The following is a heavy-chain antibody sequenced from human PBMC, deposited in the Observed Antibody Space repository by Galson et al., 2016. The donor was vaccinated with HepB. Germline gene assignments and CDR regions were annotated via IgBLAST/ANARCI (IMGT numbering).Heavy chain of an antibody. D-gene: IGHD2-2*01. Sequence: SLRLSCAASGFTFSSYVMSWVRQAPGKGLEWVSTISDRGDSTYFADSVKGRFTISRDNSKNTLYLQMNSLRAEDTAVYYCAKRPAGWGKYFDYWGQGALVTVSS. CDR3: AKRPAGWGKYFDY. V-gene: IGHV3-23*01. J-gene: IGHJ4*02. CDR1: GFTFSSYV. CDR2: ISDRGDST.